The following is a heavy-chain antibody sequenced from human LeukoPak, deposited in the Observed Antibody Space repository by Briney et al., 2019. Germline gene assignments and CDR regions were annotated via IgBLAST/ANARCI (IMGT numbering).Heavy chain of an antibody. CDR2: ISYDGSNK. J-gene: IGHJ4*02. Sequence: GGSLRLSCAASDFTFSNYGMHWVRQAPGKGLEWVAVISYDGSNKYYADSVKGRFTISRDNSRNTLYLQVNSLRAEDTAVYYCARAQLGFDYWGQGTLVTVSS. CDR1: DFTFSNYG. D-gene: IGHD6-13*01. CDR3: ARAQLGFDY. V-gene: IGHV3-30*19.